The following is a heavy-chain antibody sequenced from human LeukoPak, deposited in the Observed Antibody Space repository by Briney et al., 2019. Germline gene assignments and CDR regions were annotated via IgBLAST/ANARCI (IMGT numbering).Heavy chain of an antibody. CDR2: ISTSSSTI. CDR1: GFTFSSYS. V-gene: IGHV3-48*04. Sequence: GGSPRLSCAASGFTFSSYSMNWVRQAPGKGLEWVSYISTSSSTIYYADSVRGRFTISRDNAENSLYLQLNSLRAEDTAVYYCARGGYEFDHWGQGTLVTVSS. J-gene: IGHJ4*02. CDR3: ARGGYEFDH. D-gene: IGHD5-12*01.